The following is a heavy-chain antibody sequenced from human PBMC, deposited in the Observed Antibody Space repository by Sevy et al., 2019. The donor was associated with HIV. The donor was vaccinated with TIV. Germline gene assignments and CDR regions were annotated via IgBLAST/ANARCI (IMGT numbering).Heavy chain of an antibody. CDR2: IRYDGSNK. V-gene: IGHV3-33*01. J-gene: IGHJ6*02. CDR3: ARGPLRYCSSSSCYEGDNYYYGMDV. Sequence: GGSLRLSCAASGFTFSNYGIHWVRQAPGKGLEWVAVIRYDGSNKYYEDSVKGRFTISRDNSKNTLYLHINSLRAEDTAVYYCARGPLRYCSSSSCYEGDNYYYGMDVWGQGTTVTVSS. CDR1: GFTFSNYG. D-gene: IGHD2-2*01.